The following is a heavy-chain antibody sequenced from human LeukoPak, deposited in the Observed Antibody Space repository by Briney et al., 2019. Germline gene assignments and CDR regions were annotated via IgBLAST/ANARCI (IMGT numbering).Heavy chain of an antibody. V-gene: IGHV1-69*05. CDR2: INRIVGTG. Sequence: GCSVKVSCKASGVTFSSYAISWVRQAPGEGLEWMGGINRIVGTGNYAQKVQGRVTITTDESKSTVYMQLRSLRAEETAIYYCATDHGSSDFYYFFDYWGQGTLVTVSS. CDR1: GVTFSSYA. J-gene: IGHJ4*02. D-gene: IGHD3-22*01. CDR3: ATDHGSSDFYYFFDY.